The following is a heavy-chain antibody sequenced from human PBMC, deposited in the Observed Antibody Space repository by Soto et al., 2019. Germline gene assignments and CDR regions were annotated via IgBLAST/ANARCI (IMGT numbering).Heavy chain of an antibody. CDR2: IYYSGST. V-gene: IGHV4-31*03. CDR1: GGSISSGGYY. CDR3: AREYHSSFYPPQYYMDV. Sequence: PSETLSLTCTVSGGSISSGGYYWSWIRQHPGKGLEWIGYIYYSGSTYYNPSLKSRVTISVDTSKNQFSLKLSSVTAADTAVYYCAREYHSSFYPPQYYMDVWGKGTTVTVSS. J-gene: IGHJ6*03. D-gene: IGHD6-6*01.